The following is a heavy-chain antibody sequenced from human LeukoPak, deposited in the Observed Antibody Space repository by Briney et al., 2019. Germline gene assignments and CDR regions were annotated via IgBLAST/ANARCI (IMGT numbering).Heavy chain of an antibody. D-gene: IGHD6-13*01. Sequence: ASVKVSCKASGYTFTGYYMHWVRQAPGQGLEWMGIINPSGGSTSYAQKFQGRVTLTRDTSTSTVYMELSSLRSEDTAVYYCARVPGRIAAAGYYFDYWGQGTLVTVSS. V-gene: IGHV1-46*01. CDR3: ARVPGRIAAAGYYFDY. J-gene: IGHJ4*02. CDR1: GYTFTGYY. CDR2: INPSGGST.